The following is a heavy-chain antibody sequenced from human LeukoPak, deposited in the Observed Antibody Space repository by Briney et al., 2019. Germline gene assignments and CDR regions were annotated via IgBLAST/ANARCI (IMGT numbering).Heavy chain of an antibody. V-gene: IGHV4-4*02. CDR3: ARGGRVVAVPSAINDYFAP. CDR2: IFHSGTT. J-gene: IGHJ5*01. CDR1: GGSIRNSNW. D-gene: IGHD2-2*01. Sequence: SETLSLTCDVSGGSIRNSNWWSWVRQPPGKGLEWIGEIFHSGTTNYNPSLKSRLTISIDTSKNQFSLRLNSVTAADTAVYYCARGGRVVAVPSAINDYFAPWGQGTLVTVSS.